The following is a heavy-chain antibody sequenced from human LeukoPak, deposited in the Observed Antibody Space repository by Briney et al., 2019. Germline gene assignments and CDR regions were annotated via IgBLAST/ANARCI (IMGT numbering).Heavy chain of an antibody. CDR3: ARHPGSSWNDAFDI. D-gene: IGHD6-13*01. CDR1: GGSISSSSYY. J-gene: IGHJ3*02. Sequence: SETLSLTCTVSGGSISSSSYYWGWIRQPPGKGLEWIGSIYYSGSTYYNPSLKSRVTISVDTSKNQFSLKLSSVTAADTAVYYCARHPGSSWNDAFDIWGQGTMDTVSS. V-gene: IGHV4-39*01. CDR2: IYYSGST.